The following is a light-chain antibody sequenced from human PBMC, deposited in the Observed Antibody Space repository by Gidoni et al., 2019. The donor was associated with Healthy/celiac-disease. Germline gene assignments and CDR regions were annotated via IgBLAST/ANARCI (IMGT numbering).Light chain of an antibody. CDR2: KAS. J-gene: IGKJ4*01. V-gene: IGKV1-5*03. Sequence: DIQMTQSPSTLSASVGDRVTITCLASHSISSWLAWYQQKPGKSPKLLIYKASSLESGVPSRFSGSGSGTEFTLTISSLQPDDFATYYCKQYNSYPLTFGGGTKVEIK. CDR3: KQYNSYPLT. CDR1: HSISSW.